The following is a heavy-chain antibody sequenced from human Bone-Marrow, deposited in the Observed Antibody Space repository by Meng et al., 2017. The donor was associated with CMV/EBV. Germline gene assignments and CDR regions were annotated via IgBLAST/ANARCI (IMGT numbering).Heavy chain of an antibody. Sequence: GSLRLSCTVSGGSISSSSYYWGWIRQPPGKGLEWIGSIYYSGSTYYNPSLKSRVTISVDTSKNQFSLKLSSVTAADTAVYYCAMLEYSSSFYYYGMDVWGQGTTFTVSS. CDR3: AMLEYSSSFYYYGMDV. J-gene: IGHJ6*02. CDR2: IYYSGST. D-gene: IGHD6-6*01. CDR1: GGSISSSSYY. V-gene: IGHV4-39*07.